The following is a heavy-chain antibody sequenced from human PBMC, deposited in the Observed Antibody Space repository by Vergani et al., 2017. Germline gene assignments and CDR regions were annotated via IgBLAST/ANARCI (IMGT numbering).Heavy chain of an antibody. CDR3: ARESAEDRIADY. J-gene: IGHJ4*02. D-gene: IGHD6-13*01. CDR1: GFTFSSYE. Sequence: EVQLVESGGGLVQPGGSLRLSCAASGFTFSSYEMNWVRQAPGKGLEWVSYISSSGSTIYYAGSVKGRFTISRDNAKNSLYLQMNSLRAEDTAVYYCARESAEDRIADYWGQGTLVTVSS. CDR2: ISSSGSTI. V-gene: IGHV3-48*03.